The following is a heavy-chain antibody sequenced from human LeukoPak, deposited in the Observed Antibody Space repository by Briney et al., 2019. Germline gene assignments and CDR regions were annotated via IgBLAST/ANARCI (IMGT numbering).Heavy chain of an antibody. CDR3: ARLRSSGTSGMDV. CDR2: IDPSDSYT. Sequence: GESLSISCTVSGYSSPIFWINWVRQMRGKGLEWMGTIDPSDSYTNDSPSVQGHVTISADKSISTAYLQWSSLKASDNAMYYCARLRSSGTSGMDVWGQGTTVTVSS. D-gene: IGHD3-22*01. CDR1: GYSSPIFW. V-gene: IGHV5-10-1*01. J-gene: IGHJ6*02.